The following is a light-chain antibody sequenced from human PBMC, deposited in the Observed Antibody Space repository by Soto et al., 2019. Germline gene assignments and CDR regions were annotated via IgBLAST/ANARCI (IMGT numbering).Light chain of an antibody. CDR1: SSDVGAYNY. J-gene: IGLJ1*01. CDR3: SSYTSSSTYL. V-gene: IGLV2-14*03. Sequence: QSALTQPASVSGSPGQSITIFCTGTSSDVGAYNYVSWYQQHPDKAPKLMIYEVSHRPSGVSDRFSGSKSDNTASLTISGLHTEDEADYYCSSYTSSSTYLFGTGTKVTVL. CDR2: EVS.